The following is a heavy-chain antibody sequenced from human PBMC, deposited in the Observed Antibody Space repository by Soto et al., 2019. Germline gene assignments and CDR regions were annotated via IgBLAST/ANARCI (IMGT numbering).Heavy chain of an antibody. D-gene: IGHD6-19*01. CDR2: ISGSGGSS. CDR1: GFTFNNYA. V-gene: IGHV3-23*01. Sequence: SLRLSCAASGFTFNNYAMSWVRQAPGKGLEWVSTISGSGGSSYYADSVKGRFAISRDNSNNTVYLQMNSLRDEDTAVYYCAKGSVAVAGTHFDYWGQGTLVTVSS. J-gene: IGHJ4*02. CDR3: AKGSVAVAGTHFDY.